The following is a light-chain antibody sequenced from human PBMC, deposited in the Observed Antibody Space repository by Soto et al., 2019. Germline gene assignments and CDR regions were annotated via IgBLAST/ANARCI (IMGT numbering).Light chain of an antibody. CDR3: QKHNNWPPWT. CDR1: QSVSSN. V-gene: IGKV3-15*01. Sequence: EILMTQSPATLSVSPGERATLSCRASQSVSSNLAWYQQKPGQAPRLLIYGASTRATGIPARFSGSGSGTEFTLTISSLQSEDFAVYYCQKHNNWPPWTFAQGTKVAIK. CDR2: GAS. J-gene: IGKJ1*01.